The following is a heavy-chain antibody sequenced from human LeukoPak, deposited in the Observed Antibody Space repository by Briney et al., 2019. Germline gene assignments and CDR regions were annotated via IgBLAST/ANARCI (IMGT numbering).Heavy chain of an antibody. CDR1: GYTFSGYY. J-gene: IGHJ5*02. CDR2: INPNSGGT. Sequence: ASVKVSCKASGYTFSGYYMHWVRQAPGQGLEWMGWINPNSGGTNYAQKFQGRVTMTRDTSISTAYMELSRLRSDDTAVYYCARAFGQNNWFDPWGQGTLVTVSS. CDR3: ARAFGQNNWFDP. V-gene: IGHV1-2*02. D-gene: IGHD3-10*01.